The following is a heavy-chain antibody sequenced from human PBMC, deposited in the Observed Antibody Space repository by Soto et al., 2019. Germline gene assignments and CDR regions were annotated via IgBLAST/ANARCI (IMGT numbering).Heavy chain of an antibody. Sequence: QVQLVESGGGVVQPGRSLRLSCAASGFTFSRYGMHWVRQAPGKGLEWVAVIWYDGSKTYYADSVKGRFTISRDSSKNTLYLQMNSLRVEDTAVYYCKRVNGGDGYYGGSFDYWGQGTLVTVSS. CDR1: GFTFSRYG. CDR3: KRVNGGDGYYGGSFDY. V-gene: IGHV3-33*01. J-gene: IGHJ4*02. D-gene: IGHD3-10*01. CDR2: IWYDGSKT.